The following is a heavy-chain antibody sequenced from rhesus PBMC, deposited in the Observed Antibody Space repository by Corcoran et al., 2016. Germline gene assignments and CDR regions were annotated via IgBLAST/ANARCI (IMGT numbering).Heavy chain of an antibody. CDR2: ITPSNDNT. CDR3: TRGSGSWNFDY. J-gene: IGHJ4*01. D-gene: IGHD6-25*01. Sequence: QVQLVQSGAEVKKPGASVKLSCTASGYTLTSYYINWVRQAPGQVLEWRGWITPSNDNTCYAQKFQGEVTMTRDTSTRTAFRELSSLRSEDSAVYYCTRGSGSWNFDYWGQGVLVTVSS. CDR1: GYTLTSYY. V-gene: IGHV1S9*01.